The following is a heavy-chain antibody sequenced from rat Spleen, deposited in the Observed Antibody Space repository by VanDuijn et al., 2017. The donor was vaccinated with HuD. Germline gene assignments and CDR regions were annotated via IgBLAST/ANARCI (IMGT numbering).Heavy chain of an antibody. V-gene: IGHV5-29*01. CDR2: ISYDGSST. CDR3: AVAGYGY. J-gene: IGHJ2*01. D-gene: IGHD1-7*01. Sequence: EVQLVESDGGLVQPGRSLKLSCAASGFTFSDYYMAWVRQAPTKGLEWVATISYDGSSTYYRDSVKGRFTISRDNAKSTLYLQMNSLKCEDTATYYCAVAGYGYWGQGVVVTVSS. CDR1: GFTFSDYY.